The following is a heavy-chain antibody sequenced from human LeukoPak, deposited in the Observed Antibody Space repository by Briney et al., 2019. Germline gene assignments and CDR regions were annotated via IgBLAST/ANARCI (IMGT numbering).Heavy chain of an antibody. CDR2: IYYSGST. D-gene: IGHD1-26*01. V-gene: IGHV4-39*07. J-gene: IGHJ4*02. CDR3: AREDREPPLFDY. CDR1: GGSISSSSYY. Sequence: SETLSLTCTVSGGSISSSSYYWGWIRQPPGKGLEWIGSIYYSGSTYYNPSLKSRVTISVDTSKNQFSLKLSSVTAADTAVYYCAREDREPPLFDYWGQGTLVTVSS.